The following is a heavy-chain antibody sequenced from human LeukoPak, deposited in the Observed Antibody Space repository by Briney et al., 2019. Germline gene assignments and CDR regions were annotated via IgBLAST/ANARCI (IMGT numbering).Heavy chain of an antibody. Sequence: GGSLRLSCAASGFTISSYGMHWVRQAPGKGLEWVAIIWYDGSNKYYADSVKGRFTISRDNYKNTLYLQMNSLRAEDTAVYYCAREGITSYDYGDYGWFDPWGQGTLVTVSS. CDR2: IWYDGSNK. CDR3: AREGITSYDYGDYGWFDP. J-gene: IGHJ5*02. V-gene: IGHV3-33*01. D-gene: IGHD4-17*01. CDR1: GFTISSYG.